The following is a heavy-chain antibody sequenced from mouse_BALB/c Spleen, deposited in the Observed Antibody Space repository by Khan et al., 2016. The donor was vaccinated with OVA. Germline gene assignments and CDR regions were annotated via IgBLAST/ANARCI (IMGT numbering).Heavy chain of an antibody. D-gene: IGHD1-1*01. CDR3: ARTLYGSGYDYAMDY. CDR2: IYTYTGEP. V-gene: IGHV9-3-1*01. J-gene: IGHJ4*01. CDR1: GYIFTNYG. Sequence: QIQLVQSGPELKQPGETVKISCKASGYIFTNYGMTWGKKAPGKGFKWMGWIYTYTGEPTYADDFKGRFAFSLETSATTAYLQINNLKDEDTATSFCARTLYGSGYDYAMDYWGQGTSVTVSS.